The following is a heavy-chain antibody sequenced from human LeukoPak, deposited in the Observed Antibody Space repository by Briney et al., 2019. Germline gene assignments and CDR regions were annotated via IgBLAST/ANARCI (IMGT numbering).Heavy chain of an antibody. CDR2: IYHSGST. V-gene: IGHV4-4*02. Sequence: SETLSLTCAVSGGSISSSNWWSWVRQPPGKGLEWIGQIYHSGSTNYNPSLKSRVTISVDKSKNQFSLKLSSVTAADTAVYYCARDAYDSSGYSFDYWAREPWSPSPQ. CDR1: GGSISSSNW. J-gene: IGHJ4*02. D-gene: IGHD3-22*01. CDR3: ARDAYDSSGYSFDY.